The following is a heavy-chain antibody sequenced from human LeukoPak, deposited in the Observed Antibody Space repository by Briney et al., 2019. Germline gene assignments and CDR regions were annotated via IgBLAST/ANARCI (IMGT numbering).Heavy chain of an antibody. CDR2: IYTSGST. V-gene: IGHV4-4*07. D-gene: IGHD3-22*01. CDR1: GVSISSYY. J-gene: IGHJ4*02. Sequence: PSETLSLTCTVSGVSISSYYGSWVRQPAGKGLEWVGRIYTSGSTNYNPSLKSRVTMSVDTSKNQFSLKLSSVTAADTAVYYCARGGAIYYDSSGYSDYWGQGTLVTVSS. CDR3: ARGGAIYYDSSGYSDY.